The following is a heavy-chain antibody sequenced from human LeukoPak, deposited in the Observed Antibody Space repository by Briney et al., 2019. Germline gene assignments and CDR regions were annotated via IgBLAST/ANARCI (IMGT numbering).Heavy chain of an antibody. Sequence: PGGSLRLSCAASGSTFSSYSMNWVRQAPGKGLEWVSSISSSSSYRYYADSVKGRFTISRDNANNSLYLQMNSLRAEDTAVCYCARDMKLQAFDVWGQGTMVTVSS. V-gene: IGHV3-21*01. CDR3: ARDMKLQAFDV. CDR2: ISSSSSYR. CDR1: GSTFSSYS. J-gene: IGHJ3*01. D-gene: IGHD3-16*01.